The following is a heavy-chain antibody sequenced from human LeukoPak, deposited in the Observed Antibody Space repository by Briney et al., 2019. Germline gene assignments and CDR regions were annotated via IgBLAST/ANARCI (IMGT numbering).Heavy chain of an antibody. CDR3: ASSPALRHYYYYYMDV. J-gene: IGHJ6*03. D-gene: IGHD5-12*01. Sequence: PGGSLRLSCAASGFTFSDYYMSWIRQAPGKGLEWVSYISSSGSTIYYADSVKGRFTISRDNAKNSLYLQMNSLRAEDTAVYYCASSPALRHYYYYYMDVWGKGTTVTVSS. CDR2: ISSSGSTI. V-gene: IGHV3-11*04. CDR1: GFTFSDYY.